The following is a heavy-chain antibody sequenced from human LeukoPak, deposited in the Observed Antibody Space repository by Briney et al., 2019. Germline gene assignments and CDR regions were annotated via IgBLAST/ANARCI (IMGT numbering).Heavy chain of an antibody. J-gene: IGHJ3*02. CDR3: ARELREHGTLDI. CDR2: IYSDGRT. Sequence: GGSLRLSCAASGFIVSTNYMSWVRQAPGKGLEWVSEIYSDGRTYYAASVEGRFSISRDTSKNTVYLQMNSLRAEDTAVYYCARELREHGTLDIWGQGTMVTVSS. V-gene: IGHV3-53*01. CDR1: GFIVSTNY. D-gene: IGHD1-26*01.